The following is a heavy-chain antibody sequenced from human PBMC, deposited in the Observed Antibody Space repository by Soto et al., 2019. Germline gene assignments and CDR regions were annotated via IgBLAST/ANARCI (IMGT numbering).Heavy chain of an antibody. J-gene: IGHJ4*02. CDR2: ISYDGSNK. V-gene: IGHV3-30-3*01. D-gene: IGHD3-10*01. CDR3: ARAASMADFDY. Sequence: VQLLESGGGLVQPGGSLRLSCAASGFTFSSYAMHWVRQAPGKGLEWVAVISYDGSNKYYADSVKGRFTISRDNSKNTLYLQMNSLRAEDTAVYYCARAASMADFDYWGQGTLVTVSS. CDR1: GFTFSSYA.